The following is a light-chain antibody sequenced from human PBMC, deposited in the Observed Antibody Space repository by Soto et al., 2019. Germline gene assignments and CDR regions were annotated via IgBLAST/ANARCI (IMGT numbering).Light chain of an antibody. J-gene: IGLJ2*01. Sequence: SYELTQPPSVSVSPGQTASITCSGDKLGDKYACWYQQKPGQSPVLVIYQDSKRPSGIPERFSGSNSGNTATLTISGTQAIDEAVYYCQAWDSSTVVFGGGTKVTAL. CDR2: QDS. CDR3: QAWDSSTVV. CDR1: KLGDKY. V-gene: IGLV3-1*01.